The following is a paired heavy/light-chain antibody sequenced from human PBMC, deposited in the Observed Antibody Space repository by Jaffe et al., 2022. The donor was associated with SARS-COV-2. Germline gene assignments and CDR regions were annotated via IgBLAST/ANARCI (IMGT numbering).Light chain of an antibody. CDR1: SSDVGGYNY. CDR2: EVS. J-gene: IGLJ3*02. Sequence: QSALTQPPSASGSPGQSVTISCTGTSSDVGGYNYVSWYQQHPGKAPKLMIFEVSKRPSGVPDRFSGSKSGNTASLTVSGLQAEDEADYYCSSYAGSNNLVFGGGTKLTVL. V-gene: IGLV2-8*01. CDR3: SSYAGSNNLV.
Heavy chain of an antibody. CDR1: GFTLNNYG. Sequence: QMQVVESGGGVVQPGRSLRLSCAASGFTLNNYGMHWVRQAPGKGLEWVAVVWSDGSNKYYVDSVKGRFTISRDISQNTLYLQMNSLRAEDTAVYYCARDRPGAYYWMDVWGQGTTVTVSS. CDR3: ARDRPGAYYWMDV. D-gene: IGHD3-10*01. J-gene: IGHJ6*02. V-gene: IGHV3-33*01. CDR2: VWSDGSNK.